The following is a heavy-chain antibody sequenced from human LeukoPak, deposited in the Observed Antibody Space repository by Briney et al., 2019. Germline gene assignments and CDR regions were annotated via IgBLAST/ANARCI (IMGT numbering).Heavy chain of an antibody. CDR3: AREGYSYGLAYYYYYMDV. CDR1: GFAFLNYG. CDR2: ISGSGVTT. J-gene: IGHJ6*03. D-gene: IGHD5-18*01. Sequence: QSGGSLRLSCAASGFAFLNYGMSWVRQAPGKGLEWVSAISGSGVTTYYAGSVKGRFTISRDNSKNSLYLQMNSLRAEDTALYYCAREGYSYGLAYYYYYMDVWGKGTTVTVSS. V-gene: IGHV3-23*01.